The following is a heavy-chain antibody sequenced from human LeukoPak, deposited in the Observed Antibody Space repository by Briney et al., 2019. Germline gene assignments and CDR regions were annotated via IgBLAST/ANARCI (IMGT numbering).Heavy chain of an antibody. CDR3: IKDLRLDLHFDTFDI. V-gene: IGHV3-9*01. CDR1: GFTFYDYA. D-gene: IGHD1-7*01. J-gene: IGHJ3*02. CDR2: ISWDGGIS. Sequence: GGCLRLSCAASGFTFYDYAMHWVRQTPGKGLEWVLSISWDGGISVYADSVKGRFTISRDNAKSSLYLEMSALTPDDTALYFCIKDLRLDLHFDTFDIWGQGTMVTVSS.